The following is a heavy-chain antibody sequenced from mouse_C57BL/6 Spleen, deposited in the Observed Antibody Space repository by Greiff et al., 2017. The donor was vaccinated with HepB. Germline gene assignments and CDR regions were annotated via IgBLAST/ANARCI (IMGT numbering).Heavy chain of an antibody. CDR2: ISDGGSYT. CDR1: GFTFSSYA. Sequence: EVQVVESGGGLVKPGGSLKLSCAASGFTFSSYAMSWVRQTPEKRLEWVATISDGGSYTYYPDNVKGRFTISRDNAKNNLYLQMSHLKSEDTAMYYCARKNYSNYGNAMDYWGQGTSVTVSS. J-gene: IGHJ4*01. V-gene: IGHV5-4*01. D-gene: IGHD2-5*01. CDR3: ARKNYSNYGNAMDY.